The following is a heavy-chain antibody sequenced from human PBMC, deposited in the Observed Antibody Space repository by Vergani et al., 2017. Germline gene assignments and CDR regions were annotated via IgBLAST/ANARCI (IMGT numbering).Heavy chain of an antibody. V-gene: IGHV3-30*03. CDR2: ISYDGTQK. CDR1: GFTSSYYG. D-gene: IGHD1-1*01. CDR3: ATKSCGTPGCQIGYFRE. Sequence: QVHLVESGGGVVQPGRSLRLSCVVSGFTSSYYGMHWVRQAPGKGLEWVEVISYDGTQKYYADSVKGRFTISRDNSKSTLYLQMNSLRTEDTAVYYCATKSCGTPGCQIGYFREWGQGTLVTDSS. J-gene: IGHJ1*01.